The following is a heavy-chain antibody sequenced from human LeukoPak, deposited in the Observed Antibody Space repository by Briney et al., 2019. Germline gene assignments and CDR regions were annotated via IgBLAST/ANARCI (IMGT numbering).Heavy chain of an antibody. D-gene: IGHD3-22*01. CDR2: ISGSGGSI. V-gene: IGHV3-23*01. CDR1: GFTFSSYA. Sequence: GGSLRLSCAASGFTFSSYAMSWVRQAPGKGLEWVSAISGSGGSIYYADSVKGRFTISRDNSKNTLYLQMNSLRAEDTAVYYCAKSSYYDSSGYYREYYFDYWGQGTLVTVSS. CDR3: AKSSYYDSSGYYREYYFDY. J-gene: IGHJ4*02.